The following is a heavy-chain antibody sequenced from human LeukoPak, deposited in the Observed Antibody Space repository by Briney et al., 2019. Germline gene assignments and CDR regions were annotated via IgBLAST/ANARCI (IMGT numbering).Heavy chain of an antibody. V-gene: IGHV4-59*08. D-gene: IGHD6-19*01. Sequence: PSETLSLTCAVSGGSINSHYWGWIRQPPGEGLQWIGDIFYTGKNNYNPSLKSRVTISLDTSKDHLSLHLTSVLAADTAIYYCVRRDPGWNYFDYWGQGILVTVSS. CDR2: IFYTGKN. CDR3: VRRDPGWNYFDY. J-gene: IGHJ4*02. CDR1: GGSINSHY.